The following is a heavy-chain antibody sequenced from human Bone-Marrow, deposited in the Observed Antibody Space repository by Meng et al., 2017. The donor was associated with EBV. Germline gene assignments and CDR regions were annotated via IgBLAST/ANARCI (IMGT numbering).Heavy chain of an antibody. J-gene: IGHJ4*02. Sequence: VQLHQWGAVLLKPSETLSLTCAVYGGSFSGYYWSWIRQPPGKGLEWIGEINHSGSTNYNPSLKSRVTISVDTSKNQFSLKLSSVTAADTAVYYCARGGIFGVAIFDYWGQGTLVTVSS. CDR2: INHSGST. D-gene: IGHD3-3*01. CDR1: GGSFSGYY. CDR3: ARGGIFGVAIFDY. V-gene: IGHV4-34*01.